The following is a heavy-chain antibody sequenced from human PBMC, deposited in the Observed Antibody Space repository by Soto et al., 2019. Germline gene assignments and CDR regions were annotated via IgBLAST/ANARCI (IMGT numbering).Heavy chain of an antibody. CDR2: ISWNSDVK. CDR1: GVTFEDSV. V-gene: IGHV3-9*01. Sequence: EEQLVESGGGLEQSGGSLRLSCEGTGVTFEDSVMQWVRLAPGKGLEWVAGISWNSDVKEYAESVKGRFTISRDNAKKSLYLQMNSLRAEDTAVYYCASLYSSSSGVHRGYYYYGMDVWGQGTTVTVSS. D-gene: IGHD6-6*01. J-gene: IGHJ6*02. CDR3: ASLYSSSSGVHRGYYYYGMDV.